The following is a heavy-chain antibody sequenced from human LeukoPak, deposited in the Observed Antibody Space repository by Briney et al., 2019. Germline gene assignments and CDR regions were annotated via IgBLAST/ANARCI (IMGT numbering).Heavy chain of an antibody. J-gene: IGHJ5*02. D-gene: IGHD6-19*01. V-gene: IGHV3-48*03. CDR1: GFSFKTYE. CDR2: ISVGGSDE. Sequence: PGGSLRLSCVASGFSFKTYEMNWVRQAPGKGLEWISYISVGGSDEDYADSVKGRFSISRDNAKNSLFLQMNSLRAEDTAVYYCARDVGFNNGWPAWGQGTLVTVSS. CDR3: ARDVGFNNGWPA.